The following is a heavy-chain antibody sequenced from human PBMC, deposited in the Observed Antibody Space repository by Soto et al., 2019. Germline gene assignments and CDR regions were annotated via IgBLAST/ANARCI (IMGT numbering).Heavy chain of an antibody. CDR1: GGTFSSYA. CDR2: IIPIFDTA. Sequence: SVKVSRKASGGTFSSYAISWVRQAPGQGLEWMGGIIPIFDTANYAQNFQGRVTITADEYTSTAYMELSSLRSEDTAVYYCARHDCISSSCYYYYYYGMDVWG. CDR3: ARHDCISSSCYYYYYYGMDV. D-gene: IGHD2-2*01. J-gene: IGHJ6*02. V-gene: IGHV1-69*13.